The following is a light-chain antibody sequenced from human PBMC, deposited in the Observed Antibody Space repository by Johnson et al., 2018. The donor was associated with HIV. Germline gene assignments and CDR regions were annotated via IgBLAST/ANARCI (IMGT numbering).Light chain of an antibody. V-gene: IGLV1-51*02. CDR3: GTWDTSLGAQYV. CDR2: ENN. Sequence: QSVLTQPPSVSAAPGQNVNISCSGGSSNIGTNYVSWYQQLPGTAPKLLIYENNKRPSGIPDRFSGSQSGSSATFAITGLQTGYQADYYCGTWDTSLGAQYVFGSGTKVTVL. J-gene: IGLJ1*01. CDR1: SSNIGTNY.